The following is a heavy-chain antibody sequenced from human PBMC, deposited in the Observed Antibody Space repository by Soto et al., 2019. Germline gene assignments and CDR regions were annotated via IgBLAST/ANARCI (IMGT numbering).Heavy chain of an antibody. CDR2: IIPKFGTT. Sequence: QVQLVQSGAEVKKPGSSVKVSCKASGDTFSSHGISWVRQAPGQGLEYMGGIIPKFGTTNYAQKFRGRVTITADESTSTAYMEVSSLRYEDTAVYYCAIASGRGWYNWFDPWGQGTLVTVSS. CDR3: AIASGRGWYNWFDP. D-gene: IGHD6-19*01. V-gene: IGHV1-69*01. J-gene: IGHJ5*02. CDR1: GDTFSSHG.